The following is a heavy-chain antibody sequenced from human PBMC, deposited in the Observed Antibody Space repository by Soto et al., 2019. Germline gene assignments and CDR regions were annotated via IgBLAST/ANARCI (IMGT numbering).Heavy chain of an antibody. J-gene: IGHJ6*03. D-gene: IGHD1-26*01. CDR3: AKDGNKRPLGRRNYYYYMDV. V-gene: IGHV3-30*18. CDR1: GFTISSYG. Sequence: QVQLVESGGGVVQPGRSLRLSCAASGFTISSYGMHWVRQAPGKGLEWVAVISYDGSNKYYADSVKGRFTISRDNSKNTLYLQMNSLRAEDTAVYYCAKDGNKRPLGRRNYYYYMDVWGKGTTVTVSS. CDR2: ISYDGSNK.